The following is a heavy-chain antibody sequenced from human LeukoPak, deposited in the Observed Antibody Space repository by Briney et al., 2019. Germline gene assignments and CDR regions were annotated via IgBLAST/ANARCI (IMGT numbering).Heavy chain of an antibody. CDR3: ASAGETPFDY. D-gene: IGHD7-27*01. CDR1: GFTVSSNY. Sequence: HPGGSLRLSCAASGFTVSSNYMSWVRQAPGKGLEWVSVIYSGGSTYYADSVKGRFTISRENSKNTLYLQMNSLRAEDTAVYYCASAGETPFDYWGQGTLVTVSS. J-gene: IGHJ4*02. V-gene: IGHV3-66*02. CDR2: IYSGGST.